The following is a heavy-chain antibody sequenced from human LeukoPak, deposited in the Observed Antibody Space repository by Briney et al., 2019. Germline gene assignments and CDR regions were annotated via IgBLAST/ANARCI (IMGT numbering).Heavy chain of an antibody. CDR3: AKSLQIVVVTVDY. D-gene: IGHD2-21*02. Sequence: GSLRLSCAASGFTFSSYDMTWVRQTPGKGLEWVSAISGSGGSTYYADSVKGRFTISRDNSKNTLYLQMNSLRAEDTAVYYCAKSLQIVVVTVDYWGQGTLVTVSS. J-gene: IGHJ4*02. CDR1: GFTFSSYD. V-gene: IGHV3-23*01. CDR2: ISGSGGST.